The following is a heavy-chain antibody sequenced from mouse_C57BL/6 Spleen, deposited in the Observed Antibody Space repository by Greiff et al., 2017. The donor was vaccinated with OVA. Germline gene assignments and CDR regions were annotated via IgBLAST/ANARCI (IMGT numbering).Heavy chain of an antibody. D-gene: IGHD1-1*01. Sequence: QVQLQQPGAELVKPGASVKLSCKASGYTFTSYWMHWVKQRPGQGLEWIGMIHPNSGSTNYNEKFKSKATLTVDKSSSTAYMQLSSLTSEDSAVYYCARKGTTVVATPYFDYWGKGTTLTVSS. CDR1: GYTFTSYW. CDR2: IHPNSGST. J-gene: IGHJ2*01. CDR3: ARKGTTVVATPYFDY. V-gene: IGHV1-64*01.